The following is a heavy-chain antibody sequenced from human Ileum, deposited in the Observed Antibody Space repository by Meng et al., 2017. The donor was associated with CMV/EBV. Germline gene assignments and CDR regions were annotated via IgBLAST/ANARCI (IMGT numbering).Heavy chain of an antibody. J-gene: IGHJ4*02. CDR2: IDTNTGNP. CDR3: TRGAGAHSSKFDF. CDR1: GYDFITYG. V-gene: IGHV7-4-1*02. Sequence: QVQLVQSGSELKEPGASVKVSCKTSGYDFITYGINWVREAPGQRLGWMGWIDTNTGNPTYAQDFTGRFVFSLDTSASTAYLQISSLRAEDTAVYYCTRGAGAHSSKFDFWGRGTLVTVSS. D-gene: IGHD6-13*01.